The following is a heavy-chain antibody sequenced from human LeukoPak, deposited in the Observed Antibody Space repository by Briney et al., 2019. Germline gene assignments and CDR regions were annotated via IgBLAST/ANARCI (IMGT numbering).Heavy chain of an antibody. J-gene: IGHJ5*02. CDR3: ARVRDLYNWFDP. D-gene: IGHD4-17*01. V-gene: IGHV1-3*01. CDR2: INAGNGNT. CDR1: GYTFTSYA. Sequence: RGASVKVSCKASGYTFTSYAMHWVRQAPGQRLEWMGWINAGNGNTKYSQKFQGRVTITRDTSASTAYMELSSLRSEDTAVYYCARVRDLYNWFDPWGQGTLVTVSS.